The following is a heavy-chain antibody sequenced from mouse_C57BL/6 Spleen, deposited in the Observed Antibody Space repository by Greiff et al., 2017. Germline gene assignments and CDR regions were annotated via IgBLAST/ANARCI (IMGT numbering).Heavy chain of an antibody. D-gene: IGHD2-1*01. CDR2: IYPSDSET. CDR3: ARDGNGYFDV. V-gene: IGHV1-61*01. CDR1: GYTFTSYW. Sequence: QVQLQQPGAELVRPGSSVKLSCKASGYTFTSYWMDWVKQRPGQGLEWIGNIYPSDSETHYNQKFKDKATLTVDKASSTAYMQLRSLTSEDSAVYYCARDGNGYFDVWGTGTTVTVTS. J-gene: IGHJ1*03.